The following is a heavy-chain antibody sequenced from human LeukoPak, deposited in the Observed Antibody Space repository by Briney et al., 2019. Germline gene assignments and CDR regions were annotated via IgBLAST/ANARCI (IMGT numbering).Heavy chain of an antibody. CDR2: ISGSGGST. J-gene: IGHJ4*02. CDR1: GFTFSSYW. D-gene: IGHD2-2*01. V-gene: IGHV3-23*01. CDR3: AKARTYCSSTSCPVYFDY. Sequence: GGSLRLSCAASGFTFSSYWMHWVRQAPGKGLVWVSAISGSGGSTYYADSVKGRFTISRDNSKNTLYLQMNSLRAEDTAVYYCAKARTYCSSTSCPVYFDYWGQGTLVTVSS.